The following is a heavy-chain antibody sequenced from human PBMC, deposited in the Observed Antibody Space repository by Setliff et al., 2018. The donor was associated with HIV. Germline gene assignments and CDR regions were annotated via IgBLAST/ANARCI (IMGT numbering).Heavy chain of an antibody. J-gene: IGHJ3*02. CDR2: IVDSGST. CDR1: GGSISSGSYY. Sequence: SETLSLTCTVSGGSISSGSYYWTWIRQSPGEGLEWIGEIVDSGSTTYNPSLKSRVTISLDTSKNHVSLRLNSLTATDTALYYCARASVGATGLYAFDIWGQGTVVTVSS. CDR3: ARASVGATGLYAFDI. V-gene: IGHV4-61*03. D-gene: IGHD1-26*01.